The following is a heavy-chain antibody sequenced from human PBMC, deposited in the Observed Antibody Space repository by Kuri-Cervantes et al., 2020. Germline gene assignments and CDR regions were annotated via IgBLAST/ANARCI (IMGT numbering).Heavy chain of an antibody. CDR1: GFTFSNAW. Sequence: GESLKISCAASGFTFSNAWMSWVRQAPGKGLEWVGRIKSKTDGGTTDYAAPVKGRFTISRDDSKNTLYLQMNSLKTEDTAVYYCTTDDPSGSYESWGQGTLVTVSS. J-gene: IGHJ4*02. CDR2: IKSKTDGGTT. CDR3: TTDDPSGSYES. D-gene: IGHD1-26*01. V-gene: IGHV3-15*01.